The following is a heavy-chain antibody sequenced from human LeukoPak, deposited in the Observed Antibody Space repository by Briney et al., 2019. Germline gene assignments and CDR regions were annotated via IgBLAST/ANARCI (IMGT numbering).Heavy chain of an antibody. Sequence: GGSLRLSCAASEFTFSSYSMTWVRQAPGKGLEWVANIKQDGSDKYYVDSVKGRFTISRDNAKNSLYLQMNSLRDEDTAVYYCARAEEQRWGYVDYWGQGTLVTVSS. CDR3: ARAEEQRWGYVDY. V-gene: IGHV3-7*04. CDR1: EFTFSSYS. D-gene: IGHD5-24*01. J-gene: IGHJ4*02. CDR2: IKQDGSDK.